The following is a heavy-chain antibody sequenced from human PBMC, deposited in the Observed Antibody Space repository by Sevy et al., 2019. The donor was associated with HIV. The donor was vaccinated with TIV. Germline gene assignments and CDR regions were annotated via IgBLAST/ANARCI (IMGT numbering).Heavy chain of an antibody. D-gene: IGHD4-17*01. V-gene: IGHV1-46*01. CDR1: GYTFTNYY. CDR3: AAFTTVITGDF. Sequence: ASVKVSCKASGYTFTNYYIHWVRQAPGQGLDWVGIIDPSNGGTTYAEKFQGRLTMTRDTSTSTVYMELTSLRSEDTAMYYCAAFTTVITGDFWGQGTLVTVSS. CDR2: IDPSNGGT. J-gene: IGHJ4*02.